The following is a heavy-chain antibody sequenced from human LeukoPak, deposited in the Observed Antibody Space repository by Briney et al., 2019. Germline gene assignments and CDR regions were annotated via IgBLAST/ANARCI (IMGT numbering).Heavy chain of an antibody. CDR2: IYYSGST. V-gene: IGHV4-30-4*08. D-gene: IGHD3-3*01. J-gene: IGHJ4*02. Sequence: SETLSLTCTVSGGSISSGDYYWSWIRQPPGKGLEWIGYIYYSGSTNYNPSLKSRVTISVDTSKNQFSLKLSSVTAADTAVYYCARGPVGPYYDFWSGYFYFDYWGQGTLVTVSS. CDR1: GGSISSGDYY. CDR3: ARGPVGPYYDFWSGYFYFDY.